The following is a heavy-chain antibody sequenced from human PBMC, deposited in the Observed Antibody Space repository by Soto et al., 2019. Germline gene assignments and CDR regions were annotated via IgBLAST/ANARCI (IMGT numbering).Heavy chain of an antibody. CDR3: ARDPVAYCGGDCRTFDY. V-gene: IGHV3-30-3*01. CDR1: GFTFSSYA. J-gene: IGHJ4*02. Sequence: QVQLVESGGGVVQPGRSLRLSCAASGFTFSSYAMHWVGQAPGKGREWVAVISYDGSNKYYADSVKGRFTISRDNSKNTLYLQMNSLRAEDTAVYYCARDPVAYCGGDCRTFDYWGQGTLVTVSS. D-gene: IGHD2-21*02. CDR2: ISYDGSNK.